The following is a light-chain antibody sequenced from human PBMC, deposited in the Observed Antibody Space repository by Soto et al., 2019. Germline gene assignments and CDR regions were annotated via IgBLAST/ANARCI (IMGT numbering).Light chain of an antibody. Sequence: QSVLTQPHSASGTPGQRVTISCSGGNSDIGSNYVYGYQQLPGTAPKLLIFKNDQRPSGVPDRFSGSKSGTSGSLAISGLRCEDEADYNCASWHDSLSGPVFGGGTELTVL. V-gene: IGLV1-47*01. J-gene: IGLJ3*02. CDR3: ASWHDSLSGPV. CDR2: KND. CDR1: NSDIGSNY.